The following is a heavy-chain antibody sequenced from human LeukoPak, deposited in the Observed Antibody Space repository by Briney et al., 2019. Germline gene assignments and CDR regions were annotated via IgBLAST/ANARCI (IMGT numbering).Heavy chain of an antibody. CDR1: GGSISSGSYY. V-gene: IGHV4-61*02. CDR2: IYTSGST. J-gene: IGHJ6*03. D-gene: IGHD3-10*01. Sequence: SQTLSLTCTVSGGSISSGSYYWSWIRQPAGKGLEWIGRIYTSGSTNHNPSLRSRVTISVDTSKNKFSLKVSSVTAADTAVYYCARESNSMVPYYYYYMDVWGKGTTVTVSS. CDR3: ARESNSMVPYYYYYMDV.